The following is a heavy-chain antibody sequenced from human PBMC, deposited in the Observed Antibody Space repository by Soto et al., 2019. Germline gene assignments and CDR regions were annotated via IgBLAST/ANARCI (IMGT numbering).Heavy chain of an antibody. D-gene: IGHD3-9*01. V-gene: IGHV3-23*01. CDR1: GFTFSSYA. CDR3: AKPVTRLRYFDWLLYPLDP. Sequence: GGSLRLSCAASGFTFSSYAMSWVRQAPGKGLEWVSAISGSGGSIYYADSVKGRFTISRDNSKNTLYLQMNSLRAEDTAVYYCAKPVTRLRYFDWLLYPLDPWGQGTLVTVSS. J-gene: IGHJ5*02. CDR2: ISGSGGSI.